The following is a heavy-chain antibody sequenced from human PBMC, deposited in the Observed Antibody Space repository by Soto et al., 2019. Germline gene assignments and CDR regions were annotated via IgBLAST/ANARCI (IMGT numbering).Heavy chain of an antibody. J-gene: IGHJ3*01. Sequence: EVQLVESGGGVVRPGGSLRLSCAASGFTFDDHGMTWVRQAPGKGLEWVSGITWNGATTGYADSVKGRFTISRDNAKNSLYLQMNSLRVEDTALYYCARDGGVVAAVDAFDVWGQGTMVTVSS. V-gene: IGHV3-20*04. CDR1: GFTFDDHG. CDR2: ITWNGATT. D-gene: IGHD6-25*01. CDR3: ARDGGVVAAVDAFDV.